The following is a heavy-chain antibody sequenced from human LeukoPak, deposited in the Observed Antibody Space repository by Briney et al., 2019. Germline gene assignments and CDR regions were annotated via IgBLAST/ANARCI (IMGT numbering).Heavy chain of an antibody. CDR2: VYSSGST. Sequence: SETLSLTCAVSGGSINSNTYYWGWIRQPPGKGLEWIGSVYSSGSTYYNPSLKSRVAISVDTSKNQFSLRLSSVTAPDTAVYYCARRSRSGSFDYWGQGTLVTVSS. D-gene: IGHD3-10*01. V-gene: IGHV4-39*01. J-gene: IGHJ4*02. CDR3: ARRSRSGSFDY. CDR1: GGSINSNTYY.